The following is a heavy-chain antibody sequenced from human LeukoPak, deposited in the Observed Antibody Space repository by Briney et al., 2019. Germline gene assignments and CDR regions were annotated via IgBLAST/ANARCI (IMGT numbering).Heavy chain of an antibody. CDR2: INAGHGNT. Sequence: ASVKVSCKASGYTFTSYAMHWVRQAPGQRREWMGWINAGHGNTKYSQEFQGRVTITRDTSASTAYMDLSGLRSEDMAVYYCAREGRPATGAKFDPWGQGTLVTVSS. V-gene: IGHV1-3*03. J-gene: IGHJ5*02. CDR3: AREGRPATGAKFDP. CDR1: GYTFTSYA. D-gene: IGHD7-27*01.